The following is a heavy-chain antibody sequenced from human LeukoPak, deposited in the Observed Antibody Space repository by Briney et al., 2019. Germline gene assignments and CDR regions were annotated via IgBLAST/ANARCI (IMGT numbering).Heavy chain of an antibody. CDR3: AREYSGSNWWFDP. CDR1: GYTFTSYD. J-gene: IGHJ5*02. CDR2: MSADNGNT. V-gene: IGHV1-18*01. Sequence: GASVKVSCEASGYTFTSYDINWVRQATGQRLEWMGWMSADNGNTNYAQKLQGRVTMTTDTSTSTAYMELRSLRSDDTAVYYCAREYSGSNWWFDPWGQGTLVTVSS. D-gene: IGHD1-26*01.